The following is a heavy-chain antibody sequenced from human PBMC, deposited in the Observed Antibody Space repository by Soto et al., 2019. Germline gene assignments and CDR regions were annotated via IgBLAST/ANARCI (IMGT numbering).Heavy chain of an antibody. D-gene: IGHD2-2*02. CDR3: ARDLTTLRSSTRCYRFDY. Sequence: QVQLVESGGGVVQPGRSLSLSCAAAGFTFSSYAMHWVRQASGKGLEWVAVVSYDGSNKYYADSVRARLTISRDNSKNTQDPQMNSVGADDTAVYYCARDLTTLRSSTRCYRFDYWGQGTLVTVSS. V-gene: IGHV3-30-3*01. CDR1: GFTFSSYA. J-gene: IGHJ4*02. CDR2: VSYDGSNK.